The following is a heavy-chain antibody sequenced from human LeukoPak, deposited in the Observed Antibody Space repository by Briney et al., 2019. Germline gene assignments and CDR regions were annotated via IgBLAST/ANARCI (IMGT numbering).Heavy chain of an antibody. Sequence: GGSLRLSCTASGLSFGDYAMSWVRQAPGKGREWVGLIRSNVYGGTTEYAASVKGRFSISREDSKSIANLHMNSLKTDDTAVYFCTTSLRSGWYRGFDYWGQGTLVTVSS. J-gene: IGHJ4*02. CDR2: IRSNVYGGTT. D-gene: IGHD6-19*01. CDR1: GLSFGDYA. CDR3: TTSLRSGWYRGFDY. V-gene: IGHV3-49*04.